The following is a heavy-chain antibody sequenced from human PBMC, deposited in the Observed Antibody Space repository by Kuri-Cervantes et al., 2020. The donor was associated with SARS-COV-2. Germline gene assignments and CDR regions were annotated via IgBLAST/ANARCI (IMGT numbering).Heavy chain of an antibody. CDR3: ASGGSSGWTTYYYYYYMDV. CDR2: ISYDGSNK. Sequence: GGSLRLSCAASGFTFSSYAMHWVRQAPGKGLEWVAVISYDGSNKYYADSVEGLFTISRDNSKNTLYLQMNSLRAEDTAVYYCASGGSSGWTTYYYYYYMDVWGKGTTVTVSS. CDR1: GFTFSSYA. D-gene: IGHD6-19*01. V-gene: IGHV3-30*01. J-gene: IGHJ6*03.